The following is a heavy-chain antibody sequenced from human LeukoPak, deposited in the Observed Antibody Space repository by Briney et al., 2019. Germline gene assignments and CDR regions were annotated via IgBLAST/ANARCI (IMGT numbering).Heavy chain of an antibody. CDR1: GFTFSSYS. V-gene: IGHV3-21*01. Sequence: PGGSLRLSCAASGFTFSSYSMNWVRQAPGKGLEWVSSISSSSSYIYYADSVKGRFTISRDNAKNSLYLQMNSLRAEDMAVYYCARDEYYDSSGYMVQGFDYWGQGTLVTVSS. CDR2: ISSSSSYI. J-gene: IGHJ4*02. CDR3: ARDEYYDSSGYMVQGFDY. D-gene: IGHD3-22*01.